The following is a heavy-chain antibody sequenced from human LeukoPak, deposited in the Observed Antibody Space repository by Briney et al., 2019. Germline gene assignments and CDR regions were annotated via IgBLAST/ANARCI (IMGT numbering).Heavy chain of an antibody. CDR1: GFTFSSYA. CDR3: AKVYSGSYTTYYFDY. D-gene: IGHD1-26*01. Sequence: PGGSLRLSCAASGFTFSSYAMSWVRQAPGKGQEWVSAISGSGGSTYYADSVKGRFTISRDNSKNTLCLQMNSLRAEDTAVYYCAKVYSGSYTTYYFDYWGQGTLVTVSS. J-gene: IGHJ4*02. V-gene: IGHV3-23*01. CDR2: ISGSGGST.